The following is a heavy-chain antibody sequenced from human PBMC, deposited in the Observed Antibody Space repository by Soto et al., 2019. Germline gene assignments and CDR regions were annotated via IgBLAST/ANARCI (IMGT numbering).Heavy chain of an antibody. CDR3: ARLGVVVVAATRFDY. CDR1: GGSISSSSYY. Sequence: SETLSLTCTVSGGSISSSSYYWGWIRQPPGKGLEWIGSIYYSGSTYYNPSLKSRVTISVDTSKNQFSLKLSSVTAADTAVYYCARLGVVVVAATRFDYWGQGTLVTVSS. V-gene: IGHV4-39*01. D-gene: IGHD2-15*01. J-gene: IGHJ4*02. CDR2: IYYSGST.